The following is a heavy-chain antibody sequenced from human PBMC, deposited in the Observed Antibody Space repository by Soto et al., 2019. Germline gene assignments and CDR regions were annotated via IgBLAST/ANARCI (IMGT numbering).Heavy chain of an antibody. Sequence: EVQVVESGGGLVQPGGSLRLSCAASGFTVSSNYMSWVRQAPGKGLEWVSVIYSGGGTYYADSVKGRLTISRDNSKNTLYLQMNSLRAEDTAVYYCARDLVGDTTEYFQHWGQGTLVTVSS. D-gene: IGHD1-26*01. CDR2: IYSGGGT. V-gene: IGHV3-66*01. CDR1: GFTVSSNY. J-gene: IGHJ1*01. CDR3: ARDLVGDTTEYFQH.